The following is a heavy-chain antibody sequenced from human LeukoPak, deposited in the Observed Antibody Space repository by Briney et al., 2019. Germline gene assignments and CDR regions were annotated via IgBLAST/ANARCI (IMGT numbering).Heavy chain of an antibody. CDR3: ARGLRQLLPGDY. CDR1: PFIVTPYE. Sequence: PGGTLRPSCAASPFIVTPYEMNGVRQAKGKGLGGVSSISSTGITTYYADSAKGRFTISRAQAKTSLYLQMSSLRAEDTAVYYCARGLRQLLPGDYWGQGTLVTVSS. D-gene: IGHD2-2*01. J-gene: IGHJ4*02. V-gene: IGHV3-48*03. CDR2: ISSTGITT.